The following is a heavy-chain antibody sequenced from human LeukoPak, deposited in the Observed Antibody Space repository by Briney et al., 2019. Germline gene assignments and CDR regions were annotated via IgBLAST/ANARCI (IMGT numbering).Heavy chain of an antibody. V-gene: IGHV3-21*01. D-gene: IGHD3-22*01. CDR1: GFTFSSYS. Sequence: GGSLRLSCAASGFTFSSYSMNWVRPAPGKGLEWVPSISSSSSYIYYADSVKGRFTISRDNAKNSLYLQMNSLRAEDTAVYYCAAYYYDSSGYLPFDYWGQGTLVTVSS. J-gene: IGHJ4*02. CDR2: ISSSSSYI. CDR3: AAYYYDSSGYLPFDY.